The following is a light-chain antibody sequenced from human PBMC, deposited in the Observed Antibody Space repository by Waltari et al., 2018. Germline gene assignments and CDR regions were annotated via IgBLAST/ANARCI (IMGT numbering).Light chain of an antibody. V-gene: IGKV1-NL1*01. CDR3: QQYYFTPYT. CDR2: GAS. Sequence: DIQMTQSPSSLSASVGDRVTTTFRASQCIINSLAWYQQKPGKAPKLLLYGASRLESGVPPRFSGSGSGTDYTLTISSLQPDDFATYYCQQYYFTPYTFGQGTKLDIK. CDR1: QCIINS. J-gene: IGKJ2*01.